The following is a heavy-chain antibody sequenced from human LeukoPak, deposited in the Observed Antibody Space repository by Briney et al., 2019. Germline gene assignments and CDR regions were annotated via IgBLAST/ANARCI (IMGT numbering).Heavy chain of an antibody. CDR1: GFTFSSYA. D-gene: IGHD2-15*01. Sequence: GGSLRLSCAASGFTFSSYAMSWVRQAPGKGLEWVSAISGSGGSTYYADSVKGRFTISRDNAKDTLYLQMDSLRVEDTAVYYCTVWSGSSYLEYLQHWGQGTLVSVSA. V-gene: IGHV3-23*01. CDR2: ISGSGGST. CDR3: TVWSGSSYLEYLQH. J-gene: IGHJ1*01.